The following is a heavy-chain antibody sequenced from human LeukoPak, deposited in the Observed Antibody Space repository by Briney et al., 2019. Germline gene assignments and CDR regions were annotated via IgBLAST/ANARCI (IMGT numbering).Heavy chain of an antibody. CDR2: IYPGDSDT. Sequence: GESLKISCKGSGYTFSSYWIGWVRQMPGKGLEWMGIIYPGDSDTRYSPSLQGQVTISVDTSIGTAYLQWSSLKASDTAIYYCARQNNFRLDYWGQGTLVTVSS. V-gene: IGHV5-51*01. CDR1: GYTFSSYW. D-gene: IGHD5-24*01. J-gene: IGHJ4*02. CDR3: ARQNNFRLDY.